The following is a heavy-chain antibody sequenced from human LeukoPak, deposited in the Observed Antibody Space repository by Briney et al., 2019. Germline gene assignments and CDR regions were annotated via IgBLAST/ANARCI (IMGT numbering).Heavy chain of an antibody. CDR3: AKVFSMDYVGNHFDY. D-gene: IGHD4-23*01. CDR2: IYGGGGSI. J-gene: IGHJ4*02. Sequence: GGSLSLSCSVSGFPLSSHAMRCVREAPEGGVGWVSAIYGGGGSIYYADPVKGRFTISRENSKTTLYLKMNSLRAEDTAGYYCAKVFSMDYVGNHFDYWGQGNLVTVSS. CDR1: GFPLSSHA. V-gene: IGHV3-23*01.